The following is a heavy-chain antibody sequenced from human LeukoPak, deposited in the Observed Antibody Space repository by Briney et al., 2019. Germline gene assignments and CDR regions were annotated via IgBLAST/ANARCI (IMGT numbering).Heavy chain of an antibody. CDR3: ASGSGYELGGAFDI. Sequence: ASVEVSCKASGYTFTGYYIYWVRQAPGQGLEWMGWINPNSGGTNYAQKFQGRVTMTRDTSISTAYMELSRLRSDDTAVYYCASGSGYELGGAFDIWGQGTMVTVSS. J-gene: IGHJ3*02. CDR2: INPNSGGT. CDR1: GYTFTGYY. V-gene: IGHV1-2*02. D-gene: IGHD5-12*01.